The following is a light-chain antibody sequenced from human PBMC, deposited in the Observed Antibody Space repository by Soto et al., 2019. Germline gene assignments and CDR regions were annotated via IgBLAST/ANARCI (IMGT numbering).Light chain of an antibody. J-gene: IGKJ1*01. CDR1: QGISSY. CDR3: QQLNSYPRT. Sequence: DIQLTQSPSFLSASVGDRVTITCRASQGISSYLAWYQQKPGKAPKLLIYAASTLQSGVPSRFSGSGSGTEFPLTNSSLQPEDFATYYCQQLNSYPRTFGQGTKVEI. V-gene: IGKV1-9*01. CDR2: AAS.